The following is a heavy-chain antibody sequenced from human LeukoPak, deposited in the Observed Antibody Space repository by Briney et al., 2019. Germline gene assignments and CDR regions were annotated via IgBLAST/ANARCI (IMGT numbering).Heavy chain of an antibody. J-gene: IGHJ5*02. CDR1: GYTFTGYY. V-gene: IGHV1-2*02. CDR3: ATQATSGWHFS. Sequence: ASVKVSCKASGYTFTGYYMHWVRQAPGQGPEWMGWINPNSGGTNYAQKFQGRVTMTRDTSLSTVYMELSRLRSDNTAVYYCATQATSGWHFSWGQGTLVTVSS. CDR2: INPNSGGT. D-gene: IGHD6-19*01.